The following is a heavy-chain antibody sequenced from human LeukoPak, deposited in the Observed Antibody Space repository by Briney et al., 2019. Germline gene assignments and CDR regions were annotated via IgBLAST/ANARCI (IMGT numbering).Heavy chain of an antibody. V-gene: IGHV4-61*01. CDR3: ARDGPCGSTSCYALDY. J-gene: IGHJ4*02. CDR1: GGSISGGSYY. D-gene: IGHD2-2*01. CDR2: IYYSGST. Sequence: SETLSLTCTVSGGSISGGSYYWSWIRQPPGKGLEWIGYIYYSGSTKYNLSLKSRVTISVDTSKNQLSLKLSSVTAADTAVYYCARDGPCGSTSCYALDYWGQGTLVTVSS.